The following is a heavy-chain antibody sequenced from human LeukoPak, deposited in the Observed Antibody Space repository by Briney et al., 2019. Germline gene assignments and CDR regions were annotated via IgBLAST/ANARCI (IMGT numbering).Heavy chain of an antibody. CDR1: GFTFSSYA. CDR2: ISGSGGST. Sequence: PGGSLRLSCAASGFTFSSYAMSWVRQAPGKGLEWVSAISGSGGSTYYADSVKGRFTISRDNSKNTLYLQMNSLRAEDTALYYCAKDGALFYYGSGSSFDYWGQGTLVTVSS. V-gene: IGHV3-23*01. CDR3: AKDGALFYYGSGSSFDY. D-gene: IGHD3-10*01. J-gene: IGHJ4*02.